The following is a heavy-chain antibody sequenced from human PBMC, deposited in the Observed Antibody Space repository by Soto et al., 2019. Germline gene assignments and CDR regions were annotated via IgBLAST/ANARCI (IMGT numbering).Heavy chain of an antibody. D-gene: IGHD4-17*01. CDR1: GGSIISYY. CDR3: ARDGSGLRWHLGSFDY. V-gene: IGHV4-59*01. CDR2: IYYSGST. J-gene: IGHJ4*02. Sequence: PSETVSLTCTVSGGSIISYYWSWMRQPPGKGLEWIGYIYYSGSTNYNPSLKSRVTISVDTSKNQFSLKLSSVTAADTAVYYCARDGSGLRWHLGSFDYWGQGTLVTVSS.